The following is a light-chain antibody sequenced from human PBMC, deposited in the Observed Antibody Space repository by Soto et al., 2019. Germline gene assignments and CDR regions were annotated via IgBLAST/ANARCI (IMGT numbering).Light chain of an antibody. CDR2: DAS. V-gene: IGKV1-33*01. CDR1: QDISIY. CDR3: QQYDNLLT. Sequence: DIPMTQSPSSLSASVGDRVTITCQASQDISIYLNWYQQKPGKAPKLLIYDASNLEAGVPSRLSGSGSGTDFTFTISSLQPEDVATYYCQQYDNLLTFGGGTKVEIK. J-gene: IGKJ4*01.